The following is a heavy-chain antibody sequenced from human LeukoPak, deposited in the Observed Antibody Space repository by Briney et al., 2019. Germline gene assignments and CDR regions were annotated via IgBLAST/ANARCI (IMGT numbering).Heavy chain of an antibody. Sequence: EPSETLSLTCTVSGGSISSYYWSWIRQPPGKGLEWIGYIYYSGSTNYNPSLKSRVTISVDTSKNQFSLKLSSVTAADTAVYFCARGAAGTGAADYWGQGTLVTVSS. CDR3: ARGAAGTGAADY. V-gene: IGHV4-59*01. CDR2: IYYSGST. CDR1: GGSISSYY. D-gene: IGHD6-13*01. J-gene: IGHJ4*02.